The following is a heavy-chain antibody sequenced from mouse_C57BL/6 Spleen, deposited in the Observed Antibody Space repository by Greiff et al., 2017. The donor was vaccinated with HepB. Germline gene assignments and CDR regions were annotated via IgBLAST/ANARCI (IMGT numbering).Heavy chain of an antibody. Sequence: DVQLVESGGGLVQPGGSLSLSCAASGFTFTDYYMSWVRQPPGKALEWLGFIRNKANGYTTEYSASVKGRFTISRDNSQSILYLQMNALRAEDSATYYCARSHYGYGGFAYWGQGTLVTVSA. CDR2: IRNKANGYTT. CDR1: GFTFTDYY. D-gene: IGHD2-2*01. J-gene: IGHJ3*01. CDR3: ARSHYGYGGFAY. V-gene: IGHV7-3*01.